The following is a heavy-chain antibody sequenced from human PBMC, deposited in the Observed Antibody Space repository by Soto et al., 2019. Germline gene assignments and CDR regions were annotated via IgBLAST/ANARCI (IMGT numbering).Heavy chain of an antibody. CDR1: GFTFGDYA. V-gene: IGHV3-49*03. CDR2: IRSKAYGGTT. Sequence: GGSLRLSCTASGFTFGDYAMSWFRQAPGKGLEWVGFIRSKAYGGTTEYAASVKGRFTISRDDSKSIAYLQMNSLKTEDTAVYYCTRDRLLRLGYSSSWYDYYYGMDVWGQGTTVTVSS. CDR3: TRDRLLRLGYSSSWYDYYYGMDV. J-gene: IGHJ6*02. D-gene: IGHD6-13*01.